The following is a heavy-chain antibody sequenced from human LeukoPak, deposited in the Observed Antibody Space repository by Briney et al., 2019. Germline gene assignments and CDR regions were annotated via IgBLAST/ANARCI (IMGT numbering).Heavy chain of an antibody. D-gene: IGHD3-10*01. V-gene: IGHV1-69*04. CDR3: ARDWGSGSYHNWFDP. CDR2: IIPILGIA. CDR1: GGTFSSYA. Sequence: SVKVSCKASGGTFSSYAISWVRQAPGQGLEWMGRIIPILGIANYAQKFQGRVTITADKSTSTAYMELSSLRSEDTAVYYCARDWGSGSYHNWFDPWGQGTLVTVSS. J-gene: IGHJ5*02.